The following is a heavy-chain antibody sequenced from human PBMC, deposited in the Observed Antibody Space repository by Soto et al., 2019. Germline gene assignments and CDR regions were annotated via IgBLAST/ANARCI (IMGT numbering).Heavy chain of an antibody. CDR2: ISYSGGT. Sequence: SETLSLTCTVSGSSISSYYWSWIRQSPGKGLEWIGYISYSGGTNYNPSLRGRVTISLDTSKNQFSLKLNSLHLQMNSLRAEDTAVYYCARVRYCSDNSCYSWFDYWGQGTLVTVSS. D-gene: IGHD2-15*01. V-gene: IGHV4-59*12. CDR1: GSSISSYY. J-gene: IGHJ4*02. CDR3: ARVRYCSDNSCYSWFDY.